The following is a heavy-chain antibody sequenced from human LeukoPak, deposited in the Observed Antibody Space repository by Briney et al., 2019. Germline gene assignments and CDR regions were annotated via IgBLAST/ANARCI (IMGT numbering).Heavy chain of an antibody. CDR2: ISTSGTAI. J-gene: IGHJ4*02. D-gene: IGHD2-21*01. CDR1: GFTLSEYY. V-gene: IGHV3-11*01. Sequence: GVSLRLSCSASGFTLSEYYITWIRQAPEKGLEWVSGISTSGTAIHYADSVKGRFTISRDNAKKSVYLQMNSLKVDDTAVYYCVRDQSYYGVWGQGILVTVSS. CDR3: VRDQSYYGV.